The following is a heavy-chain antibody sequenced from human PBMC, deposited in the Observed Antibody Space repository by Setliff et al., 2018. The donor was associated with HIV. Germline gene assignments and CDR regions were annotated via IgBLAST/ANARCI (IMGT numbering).Heavy chain of an antibody. D-gene: IGHD6-13*01. CDR3: ARKGSSSRSQEYYYDF. J-gene: IGHJ4*02. Sequence: PSETLSLTCTVSGGSISSYYWSWIRQPAGKGLEWIGRIYTSGSTNYNPSLKSRVTMSVDTSKNQFSLKLNSVTALDTAVYYCARKGSSSRSQEYYYDFWGQGTLVTVSS. CDR2: IYTSGST. V-gene: IGHV4-4*07. CDR1: GGSISSYY.